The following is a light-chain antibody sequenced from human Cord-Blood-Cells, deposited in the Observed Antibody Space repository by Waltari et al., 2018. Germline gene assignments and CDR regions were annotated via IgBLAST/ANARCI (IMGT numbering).Light chain of an antibody. J-gene: IGKJ1*01. CDR2: DAS. V-gene: IGKV1-5*01. CDR3: QQYNSYSQA. Sequence: DIQMTQSPSTLSASVGDRVTITCRASQSISSWLAWYQQKPGKAPKLLIYDASRLESGVPSRFSGSGSGTEFTLTISSLQPDDVATYYCQQYNSYSQAFGQGTKVEIK. CDR1: QSISSW.